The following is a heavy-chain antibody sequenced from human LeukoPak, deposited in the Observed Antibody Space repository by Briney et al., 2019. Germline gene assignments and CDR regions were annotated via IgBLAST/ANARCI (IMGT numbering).Heavy chain of an antibody. CDR3: AREAGYSGSFDY. CDR1: GFTFSSYG. D-gene: IGHD5-12*01. Sequence: GGSLRLSCAASGFTFSSYGMHWVRQAPGKGLEWVAFIRYDGSNKYYADSVKGRFTISRDNSKNTLYLQMNSLRAEDTAVYYCAREAGYSGSFDYWGQGTLVTVSS. V-gene: IGHV3-30*02. J-gene: IGHJ4*02. CDR2: IRYDGSNK.